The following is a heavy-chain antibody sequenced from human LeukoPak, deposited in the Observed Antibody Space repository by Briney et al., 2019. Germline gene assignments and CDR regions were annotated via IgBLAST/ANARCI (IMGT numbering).Heavy chain of an antibody. J-gene: IGHJ3*02. CDR1: GYTFTSYY. CDR3: ARGGDSYYDSSGYADAFDI. D-gene: IGHD3-22*01. CDR2: INPSGGST. V-gene: IGHV1-46*01. Sequence: ASVKVSCKASGYTFTSYYMHWVRQAPGQGLEWMGIINPSGGSTSYAQKFQGRVTMTRDTSTSTVYMELSGLRSEDTAVYYCARGGDSYYDSSGYADAFDIWGQGTMVTVSS.